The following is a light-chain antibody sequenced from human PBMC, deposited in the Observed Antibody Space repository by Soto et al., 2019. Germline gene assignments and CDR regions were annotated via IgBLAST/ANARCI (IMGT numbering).Light chain of an antibody. J-gene: IGKJ1*01. Sequence: EIVLTQSPGTLSLSPGDRATLSCRASQSVSNNYLAWYQQKPDQAPRLLIYGASSRATDIPDRFSGSGSGTDFSLTISRLEPEDFAVYYCQQYGGSPRTFGQGTKVDIK. CDR1: QSVSNNY. V-gene: IGKV3-20*01. CDR3: QQYGGSPRT. CDR2: GAS.